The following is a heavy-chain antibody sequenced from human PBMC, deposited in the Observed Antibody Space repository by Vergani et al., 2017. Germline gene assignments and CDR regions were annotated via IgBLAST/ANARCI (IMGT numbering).Heavy chain of an antibody. D-gene: IGHD2-8*01. CDR2: IYYSGST. CDR3: GRHSTVEGPVKLGCINP. J-gene: IGHJ5*02. V-gene: IGHV4-39*01. Sequence: QLQLQESGPGLVKPSATLSLTCSVSGASIRSSNYYWGWIRQPPGKGLEWIGRIYYSGSTYYHPSLKSRATISVDTSKNQFSLQLSSVTAADTAVYFCGRHSTVEGPVKLGCINPWGKGIRVTVSS. CDR1: GASIRSSNYY.